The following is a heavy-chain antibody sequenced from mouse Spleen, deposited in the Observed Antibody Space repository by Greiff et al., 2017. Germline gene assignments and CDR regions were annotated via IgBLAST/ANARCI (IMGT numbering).Heavy chain of an antibody. D-gene: IGHD2-2*01. CDR1: GYSITSDY. V-gene: IGHV3-8*01. CDR3: ARYSGYDGTAYYFDY. J-gene: IGHJ2*01. Sequence: EVMLVESGPGLAKPSQTLSLTCSVSGYSITSDYWNWIRKFPGNKLEYMGYISYSGSTYYNPSLKSRISITRDTSKNQYYLQLNSVTTEDTATYYCARYSGYDGTAYYFDYWGQGTTLTVSS. CDR2: ISYSGST.